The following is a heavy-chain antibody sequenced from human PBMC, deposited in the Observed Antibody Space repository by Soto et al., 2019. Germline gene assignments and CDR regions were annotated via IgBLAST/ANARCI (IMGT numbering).Heavy chain of an antibody. Sequence: ASVKASCKASGDTFTSYGISCVRQAPGQGLEWMGWISAYNGNTNYAQKLQGRVTMTTDTSTSTAYMELRSLRSDDTAVYYCARGEQDIVVVPAPSDYWGQGTLVTVSS. CDR3: ARGEQDIVVVPAPSDY. CDR2: ISAYNGNT. V-gene: IGHV1-18*01. CDR1: GDTFTSYG. D-gene: IGHD2-2*01. J-gene: IGHJ4*02.